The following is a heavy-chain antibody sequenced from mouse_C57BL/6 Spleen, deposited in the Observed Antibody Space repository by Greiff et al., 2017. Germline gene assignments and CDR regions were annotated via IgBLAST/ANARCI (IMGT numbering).Heavy chain of an antibody. D-gene: IGHD3-3*01. V-gene: IGHV1-26*01. Sequence: EVQLVESGPELVKPGASVKISCKASGYTFTDYYMNWVKQSHGKSLEWIGDINPNNGGTSYNQKFKGKATLTVDKSSSTAYMELRSLTSEDSAVYYCAREGTFAYWGQGTLVTVSA. CDR1: GYTFTDYY. CDR3: AREGTFAY. J-gene: IGHJ3*01. CDR2: INPNNGGT.